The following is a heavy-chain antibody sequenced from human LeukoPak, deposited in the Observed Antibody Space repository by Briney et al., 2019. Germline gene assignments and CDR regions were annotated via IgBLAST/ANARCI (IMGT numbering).Heavy chain of an antibody. CDR1: GYSISSGYY. D-gene: IGHD6-19*01. Sequence: SSETLSLSCTVSGYSISSGYYWGWIRQPPGKGLEWIGSIYHSGSTYYNPSLKSRVTISVDTSKNQFSLRLSSVAAADSAVYYFAGGRLWLAHDYWGLGTLVTVSS. CDR2: IYHSGST. J-gene: IGHJ4*02. V-gene: IGHV4-38-2*02. CDR3: AGGRLWLAHDY.